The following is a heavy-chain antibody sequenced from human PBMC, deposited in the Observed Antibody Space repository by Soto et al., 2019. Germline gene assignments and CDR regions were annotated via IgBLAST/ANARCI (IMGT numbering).Heavy chain of an antibody. CDR2: IKSKTDGGTT. D-gene: IGHD6-6*01. J-gene: IGHJ6*02. CDR3: TTAGLAARSGYYYYYYGMDV. CDR1: GFTFSNAW. Sequence: EVQLVESGGGLVKPGGSLRLSCAASGFTFSNAWMSWVRQAPGKGLEWVGRIKSKTDGGTTDYAAPVKGRFTISRDDSKNTLYLQMNSLKTEDTAVYYCTTAGLAARSGYYYYYYGMDVWGQGTTVTVSS. V-gene: IGHV3-15*01.